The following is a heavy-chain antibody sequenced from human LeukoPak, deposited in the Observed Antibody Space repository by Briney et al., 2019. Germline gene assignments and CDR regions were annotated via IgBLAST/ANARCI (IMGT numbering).Heavy chain of an antibody. Sequence: GGSLRLSCAASGFTFSSYGMHWVRQAPGKGLEWVAFIRYDGSNKYYADSVKGRFTISRDNSKNTLYLQMNSLRAEDTAVYYCAREGGVIIPYDYWGQGILVTVSS. J-gene: IGHJ4*02. CDR3: AREGGVIIPYDY. CDR1: GFTFSSYG. D-gene: IGHD3-10*01. V-gene: IGHV3-30*02. CDR2: IRYDGSNK.